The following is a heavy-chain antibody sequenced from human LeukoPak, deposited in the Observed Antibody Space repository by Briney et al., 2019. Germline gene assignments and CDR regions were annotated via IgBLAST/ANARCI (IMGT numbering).Heavy chain of an antibody. CDR3: AKDGPSRQPVVPAAVDY. CDR2: MSYDGSKK. Sequence: GGSLRLSCAASGFTFSNYAMQWVRQAPGKGLEWVAIMSYDGSKKYYADSVKGRFIISQDNSKNTLYLQMDSLRAEDTAVYYCAKDGPSRQPVVPAAVDYWGQGTLVTVSS. D-gene: IGHD2-2*01. J-gene: IGHJ4*02. CDR1: GFTFSNYA. V-gene: IGHV3-30*18.